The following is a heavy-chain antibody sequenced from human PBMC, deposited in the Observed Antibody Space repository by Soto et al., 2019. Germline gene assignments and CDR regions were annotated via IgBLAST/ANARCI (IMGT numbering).Heavy chain of an antibody. J-gene: IGHJ6*04. Sequence: QVQLVESGGGVVQPGRSLRLSCAASGFTFSSYGMHWVRQAPGKGLEWVAVISYDGSNKYYADSVKGRFTISRDNSKNTLYLQMNSLRAEDTAVYYCAKDRYYYDSSGYYRPYYYYYGMDVWGTGTTVTVSS. CDR1: GFTFSSYG. CDR2: ISYDGSNK. D-gene: IGHD3-22*01. V-gene: IGHV3-30*18. CDR3: AKDRYYYDSSGYYRPYYYYYGMDV.